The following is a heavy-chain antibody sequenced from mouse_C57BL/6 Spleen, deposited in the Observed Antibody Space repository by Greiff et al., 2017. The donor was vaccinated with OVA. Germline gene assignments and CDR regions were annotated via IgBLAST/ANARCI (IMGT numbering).Heavy chain of an antibody. CDR1: GYTFTSYW. D-gene: IGHD1-1*01. V-gene: IGHV1-50*01. Sequence: QVQLKQPGAELVKPGASVKLSCKASGYTFTSYWMQWVKQRPGQGLEWIGEIDPSDSYTNYNQKFKGKATLTVDTSSSTAYMQLSSLTSEDSAVYYCARGGDITTVVEYYFDYWGQGTTLTVSS. J-gene: IGHJ2*01. CDR2: IDPSDSYT. CDR3: ARGGDITTVVEYYFDY.